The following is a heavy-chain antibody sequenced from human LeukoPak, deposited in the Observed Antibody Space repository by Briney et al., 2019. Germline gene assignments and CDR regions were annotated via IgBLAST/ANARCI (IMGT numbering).Heavy chain of an antibody. CDR3: ARGSVGTTHIDS. CDR1: GGSVNSGSYY. D-gene: IGHD1-26*01. V-gene: IGHV4-61*01. CDR2: FYYSGST. Sequence: PSETLSLTCTVSGGSVNSGSYYSTWIRQPPGKGLEWIGSFYYSGSTNYNPSLKSRVTITVDTSKNQFSLRLTSVTAADTAIYYCARGSVGTTHIDSWGQGTLVTVSS. J-gene: IGHJ4*02.